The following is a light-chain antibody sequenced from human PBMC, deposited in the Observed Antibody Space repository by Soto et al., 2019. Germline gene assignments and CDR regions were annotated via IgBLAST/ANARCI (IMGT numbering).Light chain of an antibody. V-gene: IGKV3-20*01. CDR2: GAS. CDR3: QQYGRSGT. CDR1: QSFINNY. J-gene: IGKJ1*01. Sequence: EIVLTQAPCSLARAPGERATLSCRASQSFINNYLSLYHQKPGQAPRLLIYGASNRATGIPDRLSGSGSGTDFTLTISRMEPEDFAVYYCQQYGRSGTFGQGTKVDIK.